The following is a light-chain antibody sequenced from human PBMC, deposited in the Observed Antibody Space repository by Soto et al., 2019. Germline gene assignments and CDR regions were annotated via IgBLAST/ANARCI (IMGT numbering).Light chain of an antibody. Sequence: EIVMTQSPTILSVSPGERATLSCRASQSVSSNLAWYQQKPGQDPRLLIYGVYTRAPGIPARFSGSGSGTELTLTISSLQSEDFAVYHCQHSDYWLFGGGTKVDIK. V-gene: IGKV3D-15*01. CDR2: GVY. CDR3: QHSDYWL. J-gene: IGKJ4*01. CDR1: QSVSSN.